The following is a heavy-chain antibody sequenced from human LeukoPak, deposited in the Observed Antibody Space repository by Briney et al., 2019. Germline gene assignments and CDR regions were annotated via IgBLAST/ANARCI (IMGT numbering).Heavy chain of an antibody. CDR3: ARDPEELRYFDWLGFYYYYYMDV. CDR1: GFIFSIYS. V-gene: IGHV3-23*01. CDR2: ISSGVGRT. Sequence: GGSLRLSCAASGFIFSIYSMSWVRQAPGKGLEWVSAISSGVGRTYYADSVKGRFTISRDNSKNTLYLQMNSLRAEDTAVYYCARDPEELRYFDWLGFYYYYYMDVWGKGTTVTISS. J-gene: IGHJ6*03. D-gene: IGHD3-9*01.